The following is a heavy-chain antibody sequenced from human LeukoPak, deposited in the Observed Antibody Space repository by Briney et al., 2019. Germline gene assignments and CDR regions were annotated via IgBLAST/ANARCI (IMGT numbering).Heavy chain of an antibody. CDR1: GFTFSSHW. Sequence: GGSLLLSCAASGFTFSSHWMSWVRQAPGKGLEWVASIRPDGSEEYYMDSVKGRFTISRDNAKNSLYLQMNSLRAEDTAVYYCARLLGTVTTYDYWGQGTLVTVSS. CDR3: ARLLGTVTTYDY. J-gene: IGHJ4*02. V-gene: IGHV3-7*01. D-gene: IGHD1-7*01. CDR2: IRPDGSEE.